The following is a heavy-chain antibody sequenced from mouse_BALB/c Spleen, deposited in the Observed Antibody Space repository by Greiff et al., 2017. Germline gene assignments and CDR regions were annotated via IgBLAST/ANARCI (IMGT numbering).Heavy chain of an antibody. Sequence: LVESGAELAKPGASVKMSCKASGYTFTIYWMHWVKQRPGQGLEWIGYINPSTGYTEYNQKFKDKATLTADKSSSTAYMQLSSLTSEDSAVYYCARRGGDYDDGSYYYAMDYWGQGTSVTVSS. CDR1: GYTFTIYW. CDR3: ARRGGDYDDGSYYYAMDY. CDR2: INPSTGYT. J-gene: IGHJ4*01. V-gene: IGHV1-7*01. D-gene: IGHD2-4*01.